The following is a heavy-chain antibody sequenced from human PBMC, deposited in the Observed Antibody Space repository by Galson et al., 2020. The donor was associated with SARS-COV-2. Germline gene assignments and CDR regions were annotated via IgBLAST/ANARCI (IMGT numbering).Heavy chain of an antibody. Sequence: SETLSLTCTVSGGSISSNNYYWGWIRQSPGKGLEWIGTIYYSGSTYYSPSLQSRVTISVDTSKNQFSLKLTSVTAADTALYYCARDHRGSGGSGTYRGGWFGPWGQGTLVTVSS. CDR2: IYYSGST. J-gene: IGHJ5*02. V-gene: IGHV4-39*07. CDR3: ARDHRGSGGSGTYRGGWFGP. D-gene: IGHD3-10*01. CDR1: GGSISSNNYY.